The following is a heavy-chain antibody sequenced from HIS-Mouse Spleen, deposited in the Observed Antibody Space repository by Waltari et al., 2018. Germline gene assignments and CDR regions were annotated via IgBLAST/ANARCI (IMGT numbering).Heavy chain of an antibody. V-gene: IGHV4-39*07. Sequence: QLQLRESGPGLGKPSETLSLTCTVPVGSISSSSYYWGRIRQPPGKGLEWIGSIYYSGSTYYNPSLKSRVTISVDTSKNQFSLKLSSVTAADTAVYYCAREIPYSSSWYDWYFDLWGRGTLVTVSS. J-gene: IGHJ2*01. CDR1: VGSISSSSYY. CDR2: IYYSGST. CDR3: AREIPYSSSWYDWYFDL. D-gene: IGHD6-13*01.